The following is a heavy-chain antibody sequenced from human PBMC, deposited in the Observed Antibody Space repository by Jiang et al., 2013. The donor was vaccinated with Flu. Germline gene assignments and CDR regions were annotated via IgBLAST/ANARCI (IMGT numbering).Heavy chain of an antibody. CDR1: GFTFSSYG. J-gene: IGHJ6*02. CDR2: ISYDGSNK. Sequence: QLVESGGGVVQPGRSLRLSCAASGFTFSSYGMHWVRQAPGKGLEWVAVISYDGSNKYYAGSVKGRFTISRYNSKNTLYLQMNSLRAEDTAVYYCAKVPARRITMVRGSRGYGMDVWGQGTTVTVSS. D-gene: IGHD3-10*01. V-gene: IGHV3-30*18. CDR3: AKVPARRITMVRGSRGYGMDV.